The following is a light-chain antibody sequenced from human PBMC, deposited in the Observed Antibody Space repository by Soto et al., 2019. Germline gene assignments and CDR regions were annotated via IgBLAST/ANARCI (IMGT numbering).Light chain of an antibody. Sequence: DIQMTQSPSTLPASVGDRVTITCRASQTISSWLAWYQQKPGKDPDLLIYDASRLAGGVPSRFSGSESGTEFTLTIGRLQPDDFATYCCQHYYNYSTFGQVTKVDI. CDR3: QHYYNYST. CDR2: DAS. V-gene: IGKV1-5*01. J-gene: IGKJ1*01. CDR1: QTISSW.